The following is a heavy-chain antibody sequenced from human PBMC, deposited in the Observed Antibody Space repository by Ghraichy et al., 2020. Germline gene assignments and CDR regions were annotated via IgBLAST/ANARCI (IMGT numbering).Heavy chain of an antibody. Sequence: SETLSLTCTVSGGSINNDDYYWGWIRQAPGKRLEWIGSIFHSGTTFYTPSLKSRVTISVDTSKNHFSLNLTSVTDADTAMYFCARLAGITDGIYFDFWGQGTPVTVSS. CDR1: GGSINNDDYY. CDR2: IFHSGTT. J-gene: IGHJ4*02. V-gene: IGHV4-39*02. CDR3: ARLAGITDGIYFDF. D-gene: IGHD1-20*01.